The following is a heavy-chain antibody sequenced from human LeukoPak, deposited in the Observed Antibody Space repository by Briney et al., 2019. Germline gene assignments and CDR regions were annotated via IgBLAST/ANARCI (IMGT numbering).Heavy chain of an antibody. D-gene: IGHD1-26*01. CDR3: ARDRMMGAYDAFDI. CDR1: GGSISSYY. V-gene: IGHV4-4*07. Sequence: SETLSLTCTVSGGSISSYYWSWIRQPAGKGLEWIGRIYTSGSTNYNPSLKSRVTMSVDTSKNQFSLKLSSVTAADTAVYYCARDRMMGAYDAFDIWGQGTMVIVSS. J-gene: IGHJ3*02. CDR2: IYTSGST.